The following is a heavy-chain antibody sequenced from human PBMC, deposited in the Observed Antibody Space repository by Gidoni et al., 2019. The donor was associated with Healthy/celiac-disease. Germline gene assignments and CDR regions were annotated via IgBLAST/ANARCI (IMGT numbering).Heavy chain of an antibody. CDR1: GCTGSSYS. D-gene: IGHD5-18*01. V-gene: IGHV3-21*01. CDR2: IRCNSRYI. J-gene: IGHJ4*02. CDR3: ARLGDEGYSYGHDY. Sequence: EGQLGEEGGGRVKPGRARRVSCAAAGCTGSSYSMNWVRQATGKGLELVSSIRCNSRYIFYADSVQGRFTISRDTAKNSLYLQMQSLSAEDTVLYYCARLGDEGYSYGHDYWGQGTLVTVSS.